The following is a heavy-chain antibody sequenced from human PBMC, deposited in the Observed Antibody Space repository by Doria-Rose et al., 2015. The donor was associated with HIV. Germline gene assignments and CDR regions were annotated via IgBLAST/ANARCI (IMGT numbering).Heavy chain of an antibody. D-gene: IGHD6-13*01. CDR2: MFSDDER. Sequence: QEPGPVLVKPTETLTLTCTVSGVSLSSPGMGVSWIRQPPGKALEWLANMFSDDERSYKTSLSSRLTISRGTSKSQVVLTMTDMDPVDTATYYCARIKSSRWYHKYYFDFWGQGTLVIVSA. CDR1: GVSLSSPGMG. J-gene: IGHJ4*02. V-gene: IGHV2-26*01. CDR3: ARIKSSRWYHKYYFDF.